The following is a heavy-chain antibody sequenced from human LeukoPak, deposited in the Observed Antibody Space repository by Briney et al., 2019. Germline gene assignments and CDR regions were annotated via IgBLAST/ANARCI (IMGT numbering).Heavy chain of an antibody. V-gene: IGHV3-23*01. CDR1: GFTFSNYA. CDR2: ISRSGNGA. CDR3: AKGGVYHGDYLDY. D-gene: IGHD6-13*01. Sequence: GGSLRLSCTASGFTFSNYARTWVRQAPGKGLEWVSGISRSGNGAYYADSVKGRFTISRDNSKNTLNLQMNSLRAEDTAVYYCAKGGVYHGDYLDYWGQGTLVTVSS. J-gene: IGHJ4*02.